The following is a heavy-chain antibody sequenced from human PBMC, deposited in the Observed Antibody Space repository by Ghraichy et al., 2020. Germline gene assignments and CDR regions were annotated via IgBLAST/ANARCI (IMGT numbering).Heavy chain of an antibody. D-gene: IGHD5-18*01. CDR1: GFTFSNYT. V-gene: IGHV3-23*01. J-gene: IGHJ2*01. Sequence: GGSLRLSCVGSGFTFSNYTMSWVRQAPGKGLEWVAAISGGGDSTYYADSVKGRFTMSRDSSKNTLYLQMNSLRAEDTALYYCARGIQVSLRAWYFDLWGRRTLVTFSS. CDR3: ARGIQVSLRAWYFDL. CDR2: ISGGGDST.